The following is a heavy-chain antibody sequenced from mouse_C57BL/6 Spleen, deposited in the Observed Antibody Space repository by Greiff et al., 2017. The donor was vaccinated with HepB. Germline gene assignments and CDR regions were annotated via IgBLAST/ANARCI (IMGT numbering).Heavy chain of an antibody. CDR1: GFTFSDYG. Sequence: EVQGVESGGGLVKPGGSLKLSCAASGFTFSDYGMHWVRQAPEKGLEWVAYISSGSSTIYYADTVKGRFTISRDNAKNTLFLQMTSLRSEDTAMYYCATYYDYSFAYWGQGTLVTVSA. V-gene: IGHV5-17*01. J-gene: IGHJ3*01. CDR3: ATYYDYSFAY. D-gene: IGHD2-4*01. CDR2: ISSGSSTI.